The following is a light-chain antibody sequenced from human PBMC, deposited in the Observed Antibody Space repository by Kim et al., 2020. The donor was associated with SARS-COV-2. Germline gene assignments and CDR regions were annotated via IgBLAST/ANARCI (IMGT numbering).Light chain of an antibody. J-gene: IGLJ1*01. CDR1: SSDVGTYNY. Sequence: QSVLTQPTSVSGSPGQSITISCTGTSSDVGTYNYVSWYQQYPGKATKLMIYDVNKRPSGISSLFSGSKSGNTASLTISGLQAEDEADYYCSSYATSRSYVFGTGTKVTVL. V-gene: IGLV2-14*03. CDR3: SSYATSRSYV. CDR2: DVN.